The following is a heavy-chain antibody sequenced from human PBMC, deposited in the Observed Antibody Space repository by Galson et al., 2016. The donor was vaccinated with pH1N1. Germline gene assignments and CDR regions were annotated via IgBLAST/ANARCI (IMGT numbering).Heavy chain of an antibody. CDR2: ILPIVGIT. Sequence: SVKVSCKASGGTLSRHTISWVRQAPGQGLEWMGRILPIVGITNYAQKLQGRVTIIADRFTSTVSMELSGLTSDDTAVYYCAREESRVTDTWGQGTLVSVSS. V-gene: IGHV1-69*04. CDR1: GGTLSRHT. CDR3: AREESRVTDT. D-gene: IGHD2-21*02. J-gene: IGHJ5*02.